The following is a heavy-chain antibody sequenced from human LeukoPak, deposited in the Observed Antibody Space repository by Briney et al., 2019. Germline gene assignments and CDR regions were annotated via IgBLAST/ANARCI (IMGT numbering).Heavy chain of an antibody. J-gene: IGHJ5*02. CDR3: ARPLGYCSDSRCPQSWFDP. CDR1: DYSISSGYY. CDR2: INHSGRT. V-gene: IGHV4-38-2*02. D-gene: IGHD2-15*01. Sequence: PSETLSLTCTVSDYSISSGYYWGWIRQPPGKGLEWIGEINHSGRTNYNPSLKSRVIMSVDTSKNQFSLKLSSVTAADTAVYYCARPLGYCSDSRCPQSWFDPWGQGTLVTVSS.